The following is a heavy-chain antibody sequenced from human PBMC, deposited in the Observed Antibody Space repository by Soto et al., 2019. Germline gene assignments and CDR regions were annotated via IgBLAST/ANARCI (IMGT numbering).Heavy chain of an antibody. D-gene: IGHD2-2*01. CDR2: IKSKADGGTA. V-gene: IGHV3-15*01. CDR3: TTTVESSLRCYCDWFDP. J-gene: IGHJ5*02. Sequence: GGSLRPSCGTSGFTLKKAWLALVRQAPGKRPGWVGSIKSKADGGTADYSAPVKGRFTISRDDSKNTMYLEMNSLKTEDTAVYYCTTTVESSLRCYCDWFDPWGQGTLVTVSS. CDR1: GFTLKKAW.